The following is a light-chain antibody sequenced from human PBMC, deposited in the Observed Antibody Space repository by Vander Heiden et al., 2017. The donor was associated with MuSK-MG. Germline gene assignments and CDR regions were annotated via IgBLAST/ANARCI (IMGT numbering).Light chain of an antibody. J-gene: IGLJ2*01. CDR3: NSYTTITTQV. V-gene: IGLV2-14*03. CDR1: SSDVGAYNY. CDR2: DVT. Sequence: QSALTQPASVSGSPGPSLTISCTGTSSDVGAYNYVSWYQQHPGKAPKLMIDDVTARPSGVSDRFSGSKSGSTASLTISGLQAEDEADYYCNSYTTITTQVFGGGTKLTVL.